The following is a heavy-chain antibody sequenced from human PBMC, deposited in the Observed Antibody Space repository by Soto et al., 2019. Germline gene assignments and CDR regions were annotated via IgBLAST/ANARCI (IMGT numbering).Heavy chain of an antibody. J-gene: IGHJ4*02. D-gene: IGHD6-19*01. V-gene: IGHV3-48*02. CDR2: ISSSSSTI. CDR3: ARDQFQSRAVAGYFDY. CDR1: GFTFSSYS. Sequence: GGSLRLSCAASGFTFSSYSMNWVRQAPGKGLEWVSYISSSSSTIYYADSVKGRFTISRDNAKNSLYLQMNSLRDEDTAVYYCARDQFQSRAVAGYFDYWGQGTLVTVSS.